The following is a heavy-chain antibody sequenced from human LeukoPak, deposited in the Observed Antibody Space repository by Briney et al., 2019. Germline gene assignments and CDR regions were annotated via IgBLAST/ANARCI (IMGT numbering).Heavy chain of an antibody. Sequence: NPGGSLGLSCAASGFTFSNAWMSWVRQAPGKGLEWVGRIKSKTDGGTTDYAAPVKGRFTISRDDSKNTLYLQMNSLKTEDTAVYYCIAAAGGGAFDIWGQGTMVTVSS. V-gene: IGHV3-15*01. CDR2: IKSKTDGGTT. CDR3: IAAAGGGAFDI. D-gene: IGHD6-13*01. CDR1: GFTFSNAW. J-gene: IGHJ3*02.